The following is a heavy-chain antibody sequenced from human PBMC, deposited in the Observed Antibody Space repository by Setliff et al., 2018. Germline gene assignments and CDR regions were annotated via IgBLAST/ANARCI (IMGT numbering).Heavy chain of an antibody. Sequence: PSETLSLTCGVSGYSISSGHFWGWIRQPPGKGLEWLGNIFHSGSTYYNPTLNSRVTMSVDTSKNQFSLMLTSVTAADTAVYYCARDITREPYTGGFYHFDPWGQGALVTVSS. J-gene: IGHJ5*02. V-gene: IGHV4-38-2*02. D-gene: IGHD3-16*01. CDR2: IFHSGST. CDR1: GYSISSGHF. CDR3: ARDITREPYTGGFYHFDP.